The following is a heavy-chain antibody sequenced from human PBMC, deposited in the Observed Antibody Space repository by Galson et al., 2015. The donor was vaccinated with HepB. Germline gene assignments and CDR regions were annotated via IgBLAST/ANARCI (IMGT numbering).Heavy chain of an antibody. CDR1: GFTFSNAW. CDR3: VTDWRLGN. Sequence: SLRLSCAASGFTFSNAWMSWVRQAPGKGLGWVGRIKSKTDGGTTDYAAPVKGRFAISRDDSKNTLFVQMNSLKIEDTAVYYCVTDWRLGNWGQGTLVTVSS. V-gene: IGHV3-15*01. J-gene: IGHJ4*02. CDR2: IKSKTDGGTT.